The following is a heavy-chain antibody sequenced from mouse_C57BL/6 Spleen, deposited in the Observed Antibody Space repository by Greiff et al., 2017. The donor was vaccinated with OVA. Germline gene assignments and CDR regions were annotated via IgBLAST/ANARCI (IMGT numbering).Heavy chain of an antibody. CDR2: IYPGSGNT. Sequence: QVQLQQSGPELVKPGASVKISCKASGYSFTSYYIHWVKQRPGQGLEWIGWIYPGSGNTKYNEKFKGKATLTADTSSSTAYMQLSSLTSEDSAVYYCARGDYGNSWFAYWGQGTLVTVSA. CDR1: GYSFTSYY. CDR3: ARGDYGNSWFAY. D-gene: IGHD2-1*01. V-gene: IGHV1-66*01. J-gene: IGHJ3*01.